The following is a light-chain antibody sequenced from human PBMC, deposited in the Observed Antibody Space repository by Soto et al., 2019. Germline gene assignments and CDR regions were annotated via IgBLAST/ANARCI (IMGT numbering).Light chain of an antibody. CDR2: GAS. CDR3: QQYGSSRT. V-gene: IGKV3-20*01. Sequence: EIVLTQSPGTLSLSPGEGATLSCRASQSVRSGSLAWYQQKPGQAPRLLIFGASSRATDIPDRFSGSGSGTDFTLTITRVEPEDFAVYYCQQYGSSRTFGQGTKLEIK. CDR1: QSVRSGS. J-gene: IGKJ2*01.